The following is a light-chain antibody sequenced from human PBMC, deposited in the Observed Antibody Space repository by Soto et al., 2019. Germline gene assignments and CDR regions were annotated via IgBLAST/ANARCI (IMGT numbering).Light chain of an antibody. CDR1: SSDVGGYNY. Sequence: QSVLTQPASVSGSPGQSITISCTGTSSDVGGYNYVSWYQHHPGKAPKLMIYEVNNRPSGVSDRFSGSKSGNTASLTISGLQAEDESDYYCSSYTSGTTHHYVFGTGTKLTVL. CDR2: EVN. CDR3: SSYTSGTTHHYV. V-gene: IGLV2-14*01. J-gene: IGLJ1*01.